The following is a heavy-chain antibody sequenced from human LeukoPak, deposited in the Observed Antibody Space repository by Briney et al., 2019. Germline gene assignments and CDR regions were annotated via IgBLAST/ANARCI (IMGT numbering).Heavy chain of an antibody. CDR2: ISGSGGST. J-gene: IGHJ6*03. CDR3: AKGLAAARPGLVGYMDV. D-gene: IGHD6-6*01. CDR1: GFTSSSYA. Sequence: GGSLRLSCAASGFTSSSYAMSWVRQAPGKGLEWVSAISGSGGSTYYADSVKGRFTISRDNSKNTLYLQMNSLRAEDTAVYYCAKGLAAARPGLVGYMDVWGKGTTVTVSS. V-gene: IGHV3-23*01.